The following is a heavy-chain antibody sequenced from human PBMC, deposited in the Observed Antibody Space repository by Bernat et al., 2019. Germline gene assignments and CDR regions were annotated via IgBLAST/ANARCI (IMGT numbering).Heavy chain of an antibody. D-gene: IGHD2-2*03. CDR3: ARDMDIVVVPAATDEYFQH. V-gene: IGHV1-18*04. CDR2: ISAYNGNT. CDR1: GYTFTSYG. J-gene: IGHJ1*01. Sequence: QVQLVQSGAEVKKPGASVKVSCKASGYTFTSYGISWVRQAPGQGLEWMGWISAYNGNTNYAQKLQGRVTMTTDTSTSTAYMELRSLRSDDTAVYYCARDMDIVVVPAATDEYFQHWGQGTLVTVSS.